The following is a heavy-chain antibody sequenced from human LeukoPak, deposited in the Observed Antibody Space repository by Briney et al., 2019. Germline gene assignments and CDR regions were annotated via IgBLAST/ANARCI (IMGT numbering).Heavy chain of an antibody. CDR2: INHSGST. V-gene: IGHV4-34*01. CDR1: GGSFSGYY. Sequence: PSETLSLTCAVYGGSFSGYYWSWIRQPPGKGLEWIGEINHSGSTNYNPSLKSRVTISVDTSKSQFSLKLSSVTAADTAVYYCARAYYYYYMDVWGKGTTVTVSS. J-gene: IGHJ6*03. CDR3: ARAYYYYYMDV.